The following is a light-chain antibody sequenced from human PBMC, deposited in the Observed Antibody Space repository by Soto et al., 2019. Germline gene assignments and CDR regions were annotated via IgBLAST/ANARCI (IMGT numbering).Light chain of an antibody. CDR2: DVS. V-gene: IGLV2-14*03. CDR1: SSDVGGYNY. J-gene: IGLJ2*01. Sequence: QSALTQPASVSGSPGQSITISCTGTSSDVGGYNYVSWYQQHPGKAPKLIIYDVSNRPSGVSNRFSGSKSGNTASLTISGLQAEEETDYYCSSYTTSITVVFGGGTKLTVL. CDR3: SSYTTSITVV.